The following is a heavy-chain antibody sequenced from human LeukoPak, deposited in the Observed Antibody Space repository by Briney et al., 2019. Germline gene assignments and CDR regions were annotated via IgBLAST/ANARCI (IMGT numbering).Heavy chain of an antibody. V-gene: IGHV3-23*01. CDR2: ISGSGGST. CDR3: AKDRGRADYYDSSGFVGELDY. Sequence: GGSLRLSCAASGFTFSSYGMSWVRQAPGKGLEWVSAISGSGGSTYYADSVKGRFTISRDNAKNSLYLQMNSLRAEDTALYYCAKDRGRADYYDSSGFVGELDYWGQGTLVTVSS. J-gene: IGHJ4*02. D-gene: IGHD3-22*01. CDR1: GFTFSSYG.